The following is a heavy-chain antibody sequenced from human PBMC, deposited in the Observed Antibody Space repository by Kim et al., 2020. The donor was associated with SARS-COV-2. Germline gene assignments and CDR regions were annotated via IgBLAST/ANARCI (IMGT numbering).Heavy chain of an antibody. D-gene: IGHD3-10*01. Sequence: GGSLRLSCAASGFTFSSYSMNWVRQAPGKGLEWVSSISSSSSYIYYADSVKGRFTISRDNAKNSLYLQMNSLRAEDTAVYYCARDKGYYGSGGEYYYGMDVWGQGTTVNVSS. CDR3: ARDKGYYGSGGEYYYGMDV. J-gene: IGHJ6*02. V-gene: IGHV3-21*01. CDR1: GFTFSSYS. CDR2: ISSSSSYI.